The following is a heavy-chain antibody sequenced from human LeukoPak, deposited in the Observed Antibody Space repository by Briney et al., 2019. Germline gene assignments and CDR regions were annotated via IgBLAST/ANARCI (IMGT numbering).Heavy chain of an antibody. V-gene: IGHV1-18*01. Sequence: ASVKVSCKASGYTFTSYGISWVRQAPGQGLEWMGWISAYNGNTNYAQKLQGRVTMTTDTSTSTAYMELRSLRSDDTAVYYCARRGVFWSHHAPRKGSAFDIWGQGTMVTVSS. CDR3: ARRGVFWSHHAPRKGSAFDI. D-gene: IGHD3-3*01. CDR2: ISAYNGNT. CDR1: GYTFTSYG. J-gene: IGHJ3*02.